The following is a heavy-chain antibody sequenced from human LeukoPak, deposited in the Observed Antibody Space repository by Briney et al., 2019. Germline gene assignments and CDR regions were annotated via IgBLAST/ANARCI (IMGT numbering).Heavy chain of an antibody. CDR1: AYTFTGYY. V-gene: IGHV1-2*02. CDR2: INPNSGGT. D-gene: IGHD5-12*01. CDR3: ARVEGDSGYELIDY. Sequence: ASVKVSCKASAYTFTGYYMHWVRQAPGQGLEWMGWINPNSGGTNYAQKFQGRVTMTRDTSIGTAYMELYSLGSDDTAVYYCARVEGDSGYELIDYWGQGTLVTVSS. J-gene: IGHJ4*02.